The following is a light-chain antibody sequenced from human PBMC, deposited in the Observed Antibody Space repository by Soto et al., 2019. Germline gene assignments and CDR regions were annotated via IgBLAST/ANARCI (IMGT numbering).Light chain of an antibody. V-gene: IGKV3-11*01. CDR3: QQRSNWPQLT. CDR1: QSVISD. J-gene: IGKJ4*01. Sequence: EIVLTQSPATLSLSPGERATLSCRASQSVISDLAWYQQNPGQAPRLLIYDASNRATGIPARFSGSGSGQDFTLTISSLEPEDFAVYYCQQRSNWPQLTFGGGTKVEIK. CDR2: DAS.